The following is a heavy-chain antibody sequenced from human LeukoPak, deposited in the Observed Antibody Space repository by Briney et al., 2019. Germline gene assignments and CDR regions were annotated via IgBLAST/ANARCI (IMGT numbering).Heavy chain of an antibody. J-gene: IGHJ4*02. CDR1: GGSISSYY. Sequence: SETLSLTCTASGGSISSYYWSWIRQPPGKGLEWIGYIYYSGSTNYNPSLKSRVTISVDTSKNHFSLKLSSLTAADTAVYYGARGLDQWSRGIFDYWGQGTLVTVSS. V-gene: IGHV4-59*01. D-gene: IGHD2-15*01. CDR2: IYYSGST. CDR3: ARGLDQWSRGIFDY.